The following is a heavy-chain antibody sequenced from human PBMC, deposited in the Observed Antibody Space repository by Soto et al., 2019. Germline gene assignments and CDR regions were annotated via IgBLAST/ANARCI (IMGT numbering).Heavy chain of an antibody. CDR1: GGTFSSYT. CDR3: ASGPVVVVAAPNYYYYYGMDV. J-gene: IGHJ6*02. D-gene: IGHD2-15*01. Sequence: QVQLVQSGAEVKKPGSSVKVSCKASGGTFSSYTISWVRQAPGQGLEWMGRIIPILGIANYAQKFQGRVTIPADKSKSTAYMELSSLRSEDTAVYYCASGPVVVVAAPNYYYYYGMDVWGQGTTVTVSS. V-gene: IGHV1-69*02. CDR2: IIPILGIA.